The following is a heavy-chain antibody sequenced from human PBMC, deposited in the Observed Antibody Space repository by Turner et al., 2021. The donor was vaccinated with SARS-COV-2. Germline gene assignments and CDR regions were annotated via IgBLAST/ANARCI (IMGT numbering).Heavy chain of an antibody. J-gene: IGHJ4*02. CDR3: ARTDGYNYDY. CDR2: IYYSGST. CDR1: GGSISSYY. V-gene: IGHV4-59*01. D-gene: IGHD5-12*01. Sequence: QVQMQESGPGLVKPSETLSLTCTVSGGSISSYYWSWIRQPPGKGLEWIGYIYYSGSTNYNPSLKSRVTISINTSKNQFSLKLSSVTAADTAVYYCARTDGYNYDYWGQGTLVTVSS.